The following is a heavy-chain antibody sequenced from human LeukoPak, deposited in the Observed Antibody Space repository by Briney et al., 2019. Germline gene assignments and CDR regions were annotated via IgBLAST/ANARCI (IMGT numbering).Heavy chain of an antibody. V-gene: IGHV3-23*01. CDR1: GFTFSSYA. Sequence: GGSLRLSCAASGFTFSSYAMSWVRQAPGKGLEWVSAISGNGGSTYYADSVKGRLTISRDNSKNTLYLQMNSLRAEDTAVYYCAKWGYYYDSSGYYYVPYFDYWGQGTLVTVSS. J-gene: IGHJ4*02. CDR3: AKWGYYYDSSGYYYVPYFDY. CDR2: ISGNGGST. D-gene: IGHD3-22*01.